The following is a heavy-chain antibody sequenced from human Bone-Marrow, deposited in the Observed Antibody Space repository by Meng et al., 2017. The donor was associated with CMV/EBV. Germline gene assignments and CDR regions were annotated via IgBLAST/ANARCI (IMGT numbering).Heavy chain of an antibody. V-gene: IGHV3-30*04. Sequence: GGSLRLSCAASGFIFSGSAMHWVRQAPGKGLEWVALISYDGSNNYYAGFVKGRFTTSRDNPKNTLYLQLNSLRAEDTAVYYCAKDPNYWGQGTLVTVSS. CDR1: GFIFSGSA. J-gene: IGHJ4*02. CDR3: AKDPNY. CDR2: ISYDGSNN.